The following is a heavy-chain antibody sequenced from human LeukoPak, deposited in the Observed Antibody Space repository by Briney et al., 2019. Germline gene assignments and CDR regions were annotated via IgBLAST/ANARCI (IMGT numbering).Heavy chain of an antibody. V-gene: IGHV3-23*01. D-gene: IGHD6-13*01. J-gene: IGHJ3*02. Sequence: GGSLRLSCAASGFTFSSSAMSWVRQAPGKGLEWVSAISNNGGYTYYADSVKGRFTISRDNSKNTLYLQMNSLRAEDTAVYYCARVLSAAADHDAFDIWGQGTMVTVSS. CDR2: ISNNGGYT. CDR3: ARVLSAAADHDAFDI. CDR1: GFTFSSSA.